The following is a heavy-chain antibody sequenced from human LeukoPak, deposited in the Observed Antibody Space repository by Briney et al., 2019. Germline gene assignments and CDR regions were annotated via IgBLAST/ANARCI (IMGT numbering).Heavy chain of an antibody. Sequence: GASVKVSCKASGYTFTGYYMHWVRQAPGQGLEWMGWINPNSGGTNYAQKFQGRVTMTRDTSISTAYMELSRLRSDDTAVYYCARDPGYRHYDSSGAPGAFDIWGQGTMVTVSS. CDR2: INPNSGGT. CDR1: GYTFTGYY. V-gene: IGHV1-2*02. J-gene: IGHJ3*02. CDR3: ARDPGYRHYDSSGAPGAFDI. D-gene: IGHD3-22*01.